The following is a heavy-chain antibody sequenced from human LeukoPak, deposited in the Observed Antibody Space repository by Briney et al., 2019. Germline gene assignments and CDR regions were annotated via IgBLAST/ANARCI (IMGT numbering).Heavy chain of an antibody. CDR3: ARRRDERGYKDVFDI. CDR1: GYSFTNYW. Sequence: GESLKISCKGSGYSFTNYWIGWVRQMPGKGLEWMGIIYPGDSDTRYRPAFQGQVTISVDKSISTAYLQWSSLKASDTAMYYCARRRDERGYKDVFDIWGQGTMVTVSS. V-gene: IGHV5-51*01. J-gene: IGHJ3*02. CDR2: IYPGDSDT. D-gene: IGHD5-18*01.